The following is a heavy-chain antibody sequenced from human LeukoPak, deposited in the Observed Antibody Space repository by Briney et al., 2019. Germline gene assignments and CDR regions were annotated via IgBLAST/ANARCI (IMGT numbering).Heavy chain of an antibody. CDR2: LSYDGSDR. CDR1: GSTPTDYG. J-gene: IGHJ5*02. CDR3: ARDRINMMVLVHDSGLDL. Sequence: PGRSLRLSCAASGSTPTDYGIHWVRQAPGKGLEWVAVLSYDGSDRYYADSVNGRFTISRDISSDTVSLQMNSLRVEDTAVYFCARDRINMMVLVHDSGLDLWGQGTLVTVSS. D-gene: IGHD3-22*01. V-gene: IGHV3-30*01.